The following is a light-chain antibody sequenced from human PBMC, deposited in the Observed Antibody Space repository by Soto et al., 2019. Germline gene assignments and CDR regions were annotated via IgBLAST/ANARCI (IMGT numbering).Light chain of an antibody. CDR3: HQYDSSPLT. J-gene: IGKJ4*01. CDR2: ATS. Sequence: EIVVTQSPATLSLSPGERATLSCRASQSVGNNFAWYQQKPGQAPRLLIFATSTRATGVPDRFSGSGSGTDFTLTISRLEPEDFAVYYCHQYDSSPLTFGGGTKVEIK. V-gene: IGKV3-20*01. CDR1: QSVGNN.